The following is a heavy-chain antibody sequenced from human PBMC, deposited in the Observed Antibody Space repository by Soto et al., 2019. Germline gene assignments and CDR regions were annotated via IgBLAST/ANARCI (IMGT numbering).Heavy chain of an antibody. D-gene: IGHD6-19*01. CDR2: ISYDGSNK. V-gene: IGHV3-30*18. CDR3: VKDGSSGWRYYYGMDV. Sequence: QVQLVESGGCVVQPGRSLRLSCAASGFTFSSYGMHWVRQAPGKGLEWVAVISYDGSNKYYADSVKGRFTISRDNSKYTLYLQMSSLRAEDTAVYYCVKDGSSGWRYYYGMDVWGQGTTVTVSS. J-gene: IGHJ6*02. CDR1: GFTFSSYG.